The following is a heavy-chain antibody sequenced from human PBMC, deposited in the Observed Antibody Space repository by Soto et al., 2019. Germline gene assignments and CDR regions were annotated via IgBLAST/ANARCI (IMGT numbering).Heavy chain of an antibody. V-gene: IGHV3-30-3*01. CDR2: ISYDGSNK. CDR3: ARDRSKLTMVRGVMNY. CDR1: GFTFSSYA. D-gene: IGHD3-10*01. Sequence: QVQLVESGGGVVQPGRSLRLSCAASGFTFSSYAMHWVRQAAGKGQEWVAVISYDGSNKYDADSVKGRFTISRDNSKDTLYLQMNSLRAEDTAVYYCARDRSKLTMVRGVMNYWGQGTLVTVSS. J-gene: IGHJ4*02.